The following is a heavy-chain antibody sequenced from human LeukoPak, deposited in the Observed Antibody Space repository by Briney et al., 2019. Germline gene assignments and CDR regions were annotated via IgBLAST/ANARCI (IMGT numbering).Heavy chain of an antibody. CDR3: NNREF. J-gene: IGHJ4*02. D-gene: IGHD3-10*01. V-gene: IGHV3-15*07. CDR2: IKSKTDGGTI. Sequence: WIRQAPGKGLEWVGRIKSKTDGGTIDYAAPVKGRFTISRDDSKNTLYLQMNSLKTEDTAVYYCNNREFWGQGTLVTVSS.